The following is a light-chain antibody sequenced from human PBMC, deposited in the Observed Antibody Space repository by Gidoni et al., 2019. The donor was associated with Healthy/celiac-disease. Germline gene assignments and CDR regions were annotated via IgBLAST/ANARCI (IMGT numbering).Light chain of an antibody. CDR1: QSVLYSSNNKNY. CDR3: QQYYSTPYT. V-gene: IGKV4-1*01. J-gene: IGKJ2*01. Sequence: SVMTQPPDSLAVSLREWATINCKSSQSVLYSSNNKNYLAWYQQKPGQPPKLLIYCASTRESGVPDRFSGSGSGTDFTLTISSLQAEDVAVYYCQQYYSTPYTFGQGTKLEIK. CDR2: CAS.